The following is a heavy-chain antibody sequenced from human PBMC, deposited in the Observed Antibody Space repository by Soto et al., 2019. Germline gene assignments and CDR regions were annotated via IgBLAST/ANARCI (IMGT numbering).Heavy chain of an antibody. Sequence: DSVKVACKGGGDALTSYAMTWVRQAPGRGLEWMGWISTYNGETNYAQNLQGRVTMTTDTSTTTAYMELRSLRSDDTAVYYCARLPDIVLVPSASGIVHNRLALSAQRTPVTVSS. D-gene: IGHD2-2*01. CDR3: ARLPDIVLVPSASGIVHNRLAL. J-gene: IGHJ5*02. CDR2: ISTYNGET. CDR1: GDALTSYA. V-gene: IGHV1-18*01.